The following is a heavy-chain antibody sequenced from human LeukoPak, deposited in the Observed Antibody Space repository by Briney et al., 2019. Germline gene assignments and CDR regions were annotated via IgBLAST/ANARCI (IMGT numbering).Heavy chain of an antibody. CDR3: ARTTDGGYTYGYFYYYYMDV. CDR2: IYYSGST. V-gene: IGHV4-39*01. D-gene: IGHD5-18*01. J-gene: IGHJ6*03. Sequence: SETLSLTCTVSGGSISSSSYYWGWIRQPPGKGLEWIGSIYYSGSTYYNPSLKSRVTISVDTSKNQFSLKLSSVTAADTAVYYCARTTDGGYTYGYFYYYYMDVWGKGTTVTISS. CDR1: GGSISSSSYY.